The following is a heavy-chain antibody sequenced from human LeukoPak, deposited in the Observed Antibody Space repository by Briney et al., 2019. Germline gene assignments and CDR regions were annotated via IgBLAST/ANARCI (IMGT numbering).Heavy chain of an antibody. CDR3: AREGVMKQLVQGNEYYYYGMDV. J-gene: IGHJ6*02. D-gene: IGHD6-13*01. Sequence: ASVKVSCKASGYTFTSYDINWVRQATGQGLEWMGWMNPNSGNTNYAQKLQGRVTMTTDTSTSTAYMELRSLRSDDTAVYYCAREGVMKQLVQGNEYYYYGMDVWGQGTTVTVSS. CDR2: MNPNSGNT. CDR1: GYTFTSYD. V-gene: IGHV1-18*01.